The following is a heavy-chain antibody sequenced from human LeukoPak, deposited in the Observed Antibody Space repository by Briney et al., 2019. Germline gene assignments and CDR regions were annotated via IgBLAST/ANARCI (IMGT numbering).Heavy chain of an antibody. CDR2: INGDGSST. V-gene: IGHV3-74*01. Sequence: PGGSLRLSCAVSGFTLTSTWMHWVRQAPGKGLVWVSRINGDGSSTTYADSVKGRFTISSDNAKNTLYLQMNSLRGEDTAVYYCAGVGDDSGYYVYWGQGSLVTVPS. D-gene: IGHD3-22*01. CDR1: GFTLTSTW. J-gene: IGHJ4*02. CDR3: AGVGDDSGYYVY.